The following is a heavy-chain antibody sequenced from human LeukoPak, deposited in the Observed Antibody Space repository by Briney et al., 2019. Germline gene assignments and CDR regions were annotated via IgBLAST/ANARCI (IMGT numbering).Heavy chain of an antibody. V-gene: IGHV4-59*08. CDR1: GGSISTYY. J-gene: IGHJ4*02. CDR2: IYYSGIT. D-gene: IGHD6-19*01. CDR3: VRRLAVTGKYYFDY. Sequence: SETLSLTCTVSGGSISTYYWTWIRQPPGKGLEWIGFIYYSGITKYNPSLESRVTISLDMSKNQFSLRLSSVTAADTAVYYCVRRLAVTGKYYFDYWGQGTLVTVSS.